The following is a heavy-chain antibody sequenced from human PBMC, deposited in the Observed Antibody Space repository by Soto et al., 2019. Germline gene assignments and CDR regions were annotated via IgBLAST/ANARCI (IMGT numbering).Heavy chain of an antibody. CDR2: ISGSGATT. CDR1: GFTFSSYA. V-gene: IGHV3-23*01. D-gene: IGHD3-9*01. J-gene: IGHJ5*01. Sequence: GGSLRLSCAASGFTFSSYAMTWVRQAPGKGLEWVSGISGSGATTSYADSVEGRFTVSRDNSKNTLYLQMNSLRVEDTAVYYCAKLRYFDWSSYNWFEYWGQGT. CDR3: AKLRYFDWSSYNWFEY.